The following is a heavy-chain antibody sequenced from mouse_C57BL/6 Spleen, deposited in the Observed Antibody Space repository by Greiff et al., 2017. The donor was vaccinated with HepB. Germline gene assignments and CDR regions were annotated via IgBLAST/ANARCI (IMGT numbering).Heavy chain of an antibody. Sequence: QVQLQQSGPELVKPGASVKISCKASGYAFSSSWMNWVKQRPGKGLEWIGRIYPGDGDTNYNGKFKGKATLTADKSSSTAYMQLSSLTSEDSAVYFCARSKTGPPDYWGQGTTLTVSS. CDR2: IYPGDGDT. J-gene: IGHJ2*01. CDR3: ARSKTGPPDY. CDR1: GYAFSSSW. V-gene: IGHV1-82*01. D-gene: IGHD4-1*01.